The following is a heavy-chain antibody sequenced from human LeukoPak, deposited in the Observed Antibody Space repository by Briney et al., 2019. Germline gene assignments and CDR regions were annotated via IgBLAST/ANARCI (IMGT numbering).Heavy chain of an antibody. D-gene: IGHD2-8*01. J-gene: IGHJ5*02. V-gene: IGHV3-23*01. Sequence: GVSLRLSCAASGFTFKSYAMGWVRHAPGKVLESVSVITGSGHATYYADSVRGRFTVSRDNYKNTVYVQMNSMRVEDTGRYYCVRRFCTKAACHGWGYFDPWGQGTLVTVSS. CDR2: ITGSGHAT. CDR1: GFTFKSYA. CDR3: VRRFCTKAACHGWGYFDP.